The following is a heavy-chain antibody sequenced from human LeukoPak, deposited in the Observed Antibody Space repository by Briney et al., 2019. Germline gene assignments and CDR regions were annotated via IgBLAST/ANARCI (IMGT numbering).Heavy chain of an antibody. V-gene: IGHV3-23*01. CDR1: GFTFSDYA. D-gene: IGHD5-24*01. Sequence: HTGGSLRFSCTASGFTFSDYAMSWVRQAPGKGLEWVSGISGSGGSIRYADSVKGRFIISRDNSKNTLYLQMNSLRAEDTAVYYCAKGGDGYNYYFDYWGQETLVTVSS. J-gene: IGHJ4*02. CDR3: AKGGDGYNYYFDY. CDR2: ISGSGGSI.